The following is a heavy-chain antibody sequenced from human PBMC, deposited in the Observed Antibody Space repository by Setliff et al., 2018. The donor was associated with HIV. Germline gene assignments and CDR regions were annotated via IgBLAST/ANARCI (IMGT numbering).Heavy chain of an antibody. V-gene: IGHV1-2*02. J-gene: IGHJ3*02. CDR2: INPNSGGT. D-gene: IGHD4-17*01. CDR3: ARETLRWKSRAFDI. CDR1: GYTFTGYY. Sequence: ASVKVSCKASGYTFTGYYMHWVRQAPGQGLEWMGWINPNSGGTNYAQKFQGRVTMTRDTSISTAYMELSRLRPDDTAVYYCARETLRWKSRAFDIWGQGTMVTVSS.